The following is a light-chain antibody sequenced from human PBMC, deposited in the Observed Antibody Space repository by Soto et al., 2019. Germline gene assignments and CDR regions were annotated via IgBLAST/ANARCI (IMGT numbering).Light chain of an antibody. Sequence: HSVLTHPASVSGSPGQSITLSCTGTSSDVGSYNYVSWYQQHPGKAPKLMIYEVRDRPSGISSRFSGSKSGNTASLTISGLQTEDEADYYCSSYTSSSILFGTGTKVTVL. CDR1: SSDVGSYNY. V-gene: IGLV2-14*01. CDR3: SSYTSSSIL. J-gene: IGLJ1*01. CDR2: EVR.